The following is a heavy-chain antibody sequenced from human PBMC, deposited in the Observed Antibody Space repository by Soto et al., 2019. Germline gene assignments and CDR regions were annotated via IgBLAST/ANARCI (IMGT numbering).Heavy chain of an antibody. D-gene: IGHD3-10*01. CDR2: INDSGNI. CDR3: ARGLILWFGKLSQRGGYYYYLDV. Sequence: QVQLQQWGAGLLKPSETLSLTCAVYGGSFSGYQWSWIRQTPGKGLEWIGEINDSGNINYNPSLKSRFIILVDPPKTKSSRRLSSVTAADTAVFYCARGLILWFGKLSQRGGYYYYLDVWGKGTTVTVSS. CDR1: GGSFSGYQ. J-gene: IGHJ6*03. V-gene: IGHV4-34*01.